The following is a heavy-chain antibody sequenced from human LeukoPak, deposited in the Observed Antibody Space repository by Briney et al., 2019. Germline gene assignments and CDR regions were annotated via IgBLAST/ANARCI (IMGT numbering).Heavy chain of an antibody. CDR3: ARGLSRLLWFGEASDY. CDR2: MNPNSGNT. J-gene: IGHJ4*02. Sequence: VASVKVSCKAPGYTFTSYDINWVRQATGQGLEWMGWMNPNSGNTGYAQKFQGRVTMTRNTSISTAYMELSSLRSEDTAVYYCARGLSRLLWFGEASDYWGQGTLVTVSS. CDR1: GYTFTSYD. D-gene: IGHD3-10*01. V-gene: IGHV1-8*01.